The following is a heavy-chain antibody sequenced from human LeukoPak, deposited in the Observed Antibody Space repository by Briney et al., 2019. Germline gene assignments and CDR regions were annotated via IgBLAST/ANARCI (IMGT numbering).Heavy chain of an antibody. Sequence: PSETLTLTCTVSGGSIRSYYWSWIRQPPGKGLEWIGFVYYTGSTNYNPSLKNRVSIFLDTSKKQFSLMLSSVLAADAAAYYCSGDRGVGGSAAIDAFDVWGQGTMDSVSS. J-gene: IGHJ3*01. V-gene: IGHV4-59*01. D-gene: IGHD3-10*01. CDR3: SGDRGVGGSAAIDAFDV. CDR1: GGSIRSYY. CDR2: VYYTGST.